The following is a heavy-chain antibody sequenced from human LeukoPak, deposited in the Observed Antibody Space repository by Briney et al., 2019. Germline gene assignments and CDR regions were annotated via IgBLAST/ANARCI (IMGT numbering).Heavy chain of an antibody. CDR1: GYTLTELS. CDR2: FDPEDGET. CDR3: APDVTRYSSSWYVGY. D-gene: IGHD6-13*01. J-gene: IGHJ4*02. Sequence: ASVKVSCKVSGYTLTELSMHWVRQAPGKGLEWMGGFDPEDGETIYAQKFQGRVTMTEDTSTDTAYMELSSLRSEDTAVYYCAPDVTRYSSSWYVGYWGQGTLVTLSS. V-gene: IGHV1-24*01.